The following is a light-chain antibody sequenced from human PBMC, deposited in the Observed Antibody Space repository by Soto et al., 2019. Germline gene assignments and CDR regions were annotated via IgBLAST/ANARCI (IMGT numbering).Light chain of an antibody. V-gene: IGLV2-14*03. CDR2: DVS. J-gene: IGLJ1*01. CDR3: ISYTSTSTLYV. Sequence: QSVLTQPASVSGSPGQSITISCTGTSSDIGGYNYVSWYQQLPGKVPKLIIYDVSNRPSGVSDRFSGSKSGNAASLTISGLQAEDEADYYCISYTSTSTLYVFGTGTKVTVL. CDR1: SSDIGGYNY.